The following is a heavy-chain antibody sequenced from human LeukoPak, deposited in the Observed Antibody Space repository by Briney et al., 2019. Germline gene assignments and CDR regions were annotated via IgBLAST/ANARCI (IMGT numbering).Heavy chain of an antibody. CDR3: ARERYYYDRSGSHMGYFYYGMFV. CDR2: IYYSGST. Sequence: SETLSLTCTVSGGSISSYYWTWIRQPPGKGLEWIGYIYYSGSTNYNPSLKSRVTISVDTSKNQFSLKLSSVTAADTAVYYCARERYYYDRSGSHMGYFYYGMFVWRQRPTLTVSS. J-gene: IGHJ6*02. V-gene: IGHV4-59*01. D-gene: IGHD3-22*01. CDR1: GGSISSYY.